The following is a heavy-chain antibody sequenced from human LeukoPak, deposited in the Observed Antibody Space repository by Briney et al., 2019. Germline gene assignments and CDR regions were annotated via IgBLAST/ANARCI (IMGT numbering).Heavy chain of an antibody. CDR2: VNQSGGS. CDR3: AVRLTTGRLGTATTWFDP. Sequence: SETLSLTCAVYGESFDSFYWNWVCQAPGTGLEWLGEVNQSGGSDYNPALESRVAISADASKRQFSLKLISVTAADTAVYYCAVRLTTGRLGTATTWFDPWGQGTLVSVSS. D-gene: IGHD1-1*01. V-gene: IGHV4-34*01. CDR1: GESFDSFY. J-gene: IGHJ5*02.